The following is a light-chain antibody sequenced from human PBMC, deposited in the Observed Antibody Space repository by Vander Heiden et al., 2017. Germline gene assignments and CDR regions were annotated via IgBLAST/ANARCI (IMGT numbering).Light chain of an antibody. CDR2: AAS. Sequence: DIQMTQSPSSLSASVGDRVTITCRASQSISSYLNWYQQKPGKAPKLLIYAASSLQSGVPSRFSGSGSGTDFTLTISSRQPEDFATYYCQQSDSNPTITFGQGTRLXIK. CDR3: QQSDSNPTIT. V-gene: IGKV1-39*01. CDR1: QSISSY. J-gene: IGKJ5*01.